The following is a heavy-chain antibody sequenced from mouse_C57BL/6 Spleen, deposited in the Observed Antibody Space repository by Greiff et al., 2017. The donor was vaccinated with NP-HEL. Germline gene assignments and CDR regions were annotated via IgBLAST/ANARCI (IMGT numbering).Heavy chain of an antibody. CDR1: GFNIKDDY. CDR2: IDPENGDT. D-gene: IGHD1-1*01. J-gene: IGHJ2*01. CDR3: TTLGGSSSDY. Sequence: EVQLQQSGAELVRPGASVKLSCTASGFNIKDDYMHWVKQRPEQGLEWIGWIDPENGDTEYASKFQGKATITADTSSNTAYLQLSSLTSEDTAVFYCTTLGGSSSDYWGQGTTLTVSS. V-gene: IGHV14-4*01.